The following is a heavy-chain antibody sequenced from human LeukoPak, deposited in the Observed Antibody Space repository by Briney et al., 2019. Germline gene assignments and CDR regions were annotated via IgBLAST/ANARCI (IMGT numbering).Heavy chain of an antibody. J-gene: IGHJ4*02. V-gene: IGHV3-11*01. Sequence: PGGFLRLSCAASGFTFSDYYMSWIRQAPGKGLEGVSYISSSGSTIYYADSVKGRFTISRDNAKNSLYLQMNSLRAEDTAVYYCASQFYYYGSGSYCRDGCEDYWGQGTLVTVSS. D-gene: IGHD3-10*01. CDR3: ASQFYYYGSGSYCRDGCEDY. CDR1: GFTFSDYY. CDR2: ISSSGSTI.